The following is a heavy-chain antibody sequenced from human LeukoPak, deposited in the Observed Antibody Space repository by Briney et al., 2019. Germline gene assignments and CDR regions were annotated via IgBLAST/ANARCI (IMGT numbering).Heavy chain of an antibody. D-gene: IGHD3-9*01. J-gene: IGHJ4*02. CDR2: IRTSAEGANYA. Sequence: GATLRISSTTYGLSFASYHMNWVRQAPRKRLEWVSNIRTSAEGANYAYYADSVKGRVTITRDDAKNTLYLHMNSLRDDDTAVYYCASDQRYAFDYWGQGILVTVSS. V-gene: IGHV3-48*02. CDR1: GLSFASYH. CDR3: ASDQRYAFDY.